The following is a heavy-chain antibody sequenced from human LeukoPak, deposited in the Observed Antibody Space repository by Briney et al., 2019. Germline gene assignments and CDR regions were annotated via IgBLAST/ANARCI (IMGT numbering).Heavy chain of an antibody. J-gene: IGHJ4*02. Sequence: PSETLSLTCAVYGGSMRSSGYYWGWIRQPPGRGLEWIGSTYYSGSTYYNPSLKSRVTISIDTSKNQFSLKLTSVTAADTGVYYCARGTYSGYPENWGQGTLVTVSS. V-gene: IGHV4-39*07. CDR3: ARGTYSGYPEN. CDR1: GGSMRSSGYY. D-gene: IGHD5-12*01. CDR2: TYYSGST.